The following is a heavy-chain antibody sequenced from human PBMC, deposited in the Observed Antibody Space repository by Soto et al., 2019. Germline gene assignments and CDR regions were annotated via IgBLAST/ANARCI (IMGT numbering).Heavy chain of an antibody. D-gene: IGHD2-2*01. CDR3: ARRMSVGIPAAINDRRNWFDP. V-gene: IGHV1-8*01. CDR1: GYTFTSYD. CDR2: MNPNSGNT. Sequence: ASVKVSCKASGYTFTSYDINWVRQATGQGLEWMGWMNPNSGNTGYAQKFQGRVTMTRNTSISTAYMELSSLRSEDTAVYYCARRMSVGIPAAINDRRNWFDPWGQGTLVTVSS. J-gene: IGHJ5*02.